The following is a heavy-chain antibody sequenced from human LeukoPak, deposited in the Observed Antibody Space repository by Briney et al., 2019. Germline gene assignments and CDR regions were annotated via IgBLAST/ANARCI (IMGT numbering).Heavy chain of an antibody. CDR3: SLKGIAVADNALFVRLEPFDY. D-gene: IGHD6-19*01. Sequence: GGSLRLSCAASGFTFSSYAMSWVRQAPGKGLEWVSAISGSGGSTYYADSVKGRFTISRDNSKNTLYLQMNSLRAEDTAVYYCSLKGIAVADNALFVRLEPFDYWGQGTLVTVSS. CDR1: GFTFSSYA. CDR2: ISGSGGST. V-gene: IGHV3-23*01. J-gene: IGHJ4*02.